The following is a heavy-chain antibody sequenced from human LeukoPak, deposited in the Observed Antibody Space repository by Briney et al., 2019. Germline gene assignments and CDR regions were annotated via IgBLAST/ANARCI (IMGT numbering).Heavy chain of an antibody. CDR2: IWSDGSYK. CDR1: GFTFSSYG. V-gene: IGHV3-33*01. CDR3: ARDFSLQLFDY. Sequence: GGSLRLSCAASGFTFSSYGFHWVRQAPGKGLEWVAVIWSDGSYKYYADSVKGRFTTSRDDSKNTLYLQMNSLRAEDTAVYYCARDFSLQLFDYWGQGTLVTVFS. D-gene: IGHD5-24*01. J-gene: IGHJ4*02.